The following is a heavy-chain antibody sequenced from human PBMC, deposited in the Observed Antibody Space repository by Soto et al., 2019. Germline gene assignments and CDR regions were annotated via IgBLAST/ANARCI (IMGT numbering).Heavy chain of an antibody. CDR2: IYYSGST. Sequence: SETLSLTCTVSGGSVSSGSYYWSWIRQPPGKGLEWIGYIYYSGSTNYNPSLKSRVTISVDTSKNQFSLKLSSVTAADTAVYYCARGATYYDFWSGYYLNYYYYGMDVWGQGTTVTVSS. CDR1: GGSVSSGSYY. CDR3: ARGATYYDFWSGYYLNYYYYGMDV. V-gene: IGHV4-61*01. J-gene: IGHJ6*02. D-gene: IGHD3-3*01.